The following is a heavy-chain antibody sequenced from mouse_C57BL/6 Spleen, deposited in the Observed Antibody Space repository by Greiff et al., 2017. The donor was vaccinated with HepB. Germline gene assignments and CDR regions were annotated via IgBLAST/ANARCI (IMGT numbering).Heavy chain of an antibody. D-gene: IGHD3-2*02. CDR1: GYTFPSYW. Sequence: QVQLQQPGTELVKPGASVKLSCKASGYTFPSYWMHWVKQRPGQGLEWIGNINPSNGGTNYNEKFKSKATLTVDKSSSTAYMQLSSLTSEDSAVYYCARRGMTAQATPYAMDYWAEGTSATVSS. V-gene: IGHV1-53*01. CDR3: ARRGMTAQATPYAMDY. CDR2: INPSNGGT. J-gene: IGHJ4*01.